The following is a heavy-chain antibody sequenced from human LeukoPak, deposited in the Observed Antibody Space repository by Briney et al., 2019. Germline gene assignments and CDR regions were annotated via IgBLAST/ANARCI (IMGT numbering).Heavy chain of an antibody. Sequence: PGSYLRLSCASSGLTFRSYGMRWPRHAPGKGLEGVAVISYVGSNKYYADSVKGRFTISRDNSKNTLYLQMNSLRAEDTAVYYCAKDRDSSGLNWFDPWGQGTLVTVSS. CDR2: ISYVGSNK. D-gene: IGHD6-19*01. J-gene: IGHJ5*02. CDR3: AKDRDSSGLNWFDP. CDR1: GLTFRSYG. V-gene: IGHV3-30*18.